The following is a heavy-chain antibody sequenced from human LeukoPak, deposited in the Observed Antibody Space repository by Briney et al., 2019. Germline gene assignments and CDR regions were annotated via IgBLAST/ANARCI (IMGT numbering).Heavy chain of an antibody. CDR2: INPNSGGT. J-gene: IGHJ4*02. CDR3: ARGHSSGWYFDY. CDR1: GYPFTSYY. Sequence: ASVKVSCKASGYPFTSYYMHWVRQAPGQGLEWMGWINPNSGGTNYAQKFQGRVTMTRDTSITTAYMELSRLRSDDTAVYYCARGHSSGWYFDYWGQGTLVTVSS. V-gene: IGHV1-2*02. D-gene: IGHD6-19*01.